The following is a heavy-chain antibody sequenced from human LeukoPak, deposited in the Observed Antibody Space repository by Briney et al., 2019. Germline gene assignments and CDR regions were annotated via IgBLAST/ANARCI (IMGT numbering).Heavy chain of an antibody. CDR1: GFTVSSNY. J-gene: IGHJ3*02. Sequence: GGSLRLSCAASGFTVSSNYMSWVRQAPGKGLEWVSVIYSGGSTYYADSVKGRFTISIDNSKNTLYLQMNSLRAEDTAVYYCATTPYPQPFDIWGQGTMVTVSS. CDR2: IYSGGST. D-gene: IGHD2-15*01. V-gene: IGHV3-66*01. CDR3: ATTPYPQPFDI.